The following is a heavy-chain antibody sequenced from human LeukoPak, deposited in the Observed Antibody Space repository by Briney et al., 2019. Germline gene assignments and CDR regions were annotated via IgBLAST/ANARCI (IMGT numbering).Heavy chain of an antibody. J-gene: IGHJ4*02. CDR3: ARDPRGYSYV. Sequence: GASVKVSCKASGYTFTSYDINWVRQATGQGLEWMGRINPNSGGTNYAQKFQGRVTMTRDTSISTAYMELSRLRSDDTAVYYCARDPRGYSYVWGQGTLVTVSS. V-gene: IGHV1-2*06. CDR2: INPNSGGT. D-gene: IGHD5-18*01. CDR1: GYTFTSYD.